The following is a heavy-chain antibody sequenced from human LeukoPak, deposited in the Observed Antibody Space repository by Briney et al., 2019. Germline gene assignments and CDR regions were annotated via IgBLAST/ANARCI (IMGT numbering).Heavy chain of an antibody. D-gene: IGHD2-2*01. CDR1: GGXXXXGGYY. CDR2: IYYSGST. CDR3: ARGRYIVVVPAALNWFDP. V-gene: IGHV4-31*02. J-gene: IGHJ5*02. Sequence: GGXXXXGGYYWSWIRQHPGKGLEWIVYIYYSGSTYYNPSLKSRVTISVYTSKNQFSLKLSSVTAADTAVYYCARGRYIVVVPAALNWFDPWGQGTLVTVSS.